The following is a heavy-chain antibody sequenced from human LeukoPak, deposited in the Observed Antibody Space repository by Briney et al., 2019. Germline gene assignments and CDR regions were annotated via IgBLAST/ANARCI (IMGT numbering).Heavy chain of an antibody. CDR3: AREAYYYDSSGYYTFDY. CDR1: GYTFTSYA. J-gene: IGHJ4*02. V-gene: IGHV1-18*01. CDR2: ISAYNGNT. D-gene: IGHD3-22*01. Sequence: ASVKVSCKASGYTFTSYAMNWVRQAPGQGLEWMGWISAYNGNTNYAQKLQGRVTMTTDTSTSTAYMELRSLRSDDTAVYYCAREAYYYDSSGYYTFDYWGQGTLVTVSS.